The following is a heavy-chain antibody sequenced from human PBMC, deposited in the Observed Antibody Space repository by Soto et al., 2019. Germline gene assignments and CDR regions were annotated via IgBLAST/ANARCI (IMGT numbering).Heavy chain of an antibody. CDR2: IYDTESA. J-gene: IGHJ4*02. CDR1: GESISSGGYY. V-gene: IGHV4-31*03. CDR3: ARASSSSSAADY. Sequence: TLSLTCSVSGESISSGGYYWSWIRHLPGKGLEWIGYIYDTESAYYNPSLKSRVSISMDTSENHFAMRLTSVTAADSAVYYCARASSSSSAADYWGQGLQVTVSS. D-gene: IGHD6-6*01.